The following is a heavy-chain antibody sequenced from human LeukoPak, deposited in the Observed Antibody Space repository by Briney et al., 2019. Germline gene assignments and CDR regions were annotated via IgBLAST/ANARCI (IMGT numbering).Heavy chain of an antibody. CDR3: ARELRYFDPIGY. Sequence: ASVKVSCKASGYTFTSYDINWVRRATGQGLEWMGWMNPNSGNTGYAQKFQGRVTMTRNTSISTAYMELSSLRSEDTAVYYCARELRYFDPIGYWGQGTLVTVSS. CDR1: GYTFTSYD. CDR2: MNPNSGNT. D-gene: IGHD3-9*01. V-gene: IGHV1-8*01. J-gene: IGHJ4*02.